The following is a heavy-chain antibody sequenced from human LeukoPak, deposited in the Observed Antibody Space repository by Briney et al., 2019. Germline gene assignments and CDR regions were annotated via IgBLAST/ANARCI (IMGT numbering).Heavy chain of an antibody. J-gene: IGHJ3*02. CDR2: FDPEDGET. CDR1: GYTLTELS. Sequence: ASVKVSCKVSGYTLTELSMHWVRQAPGKGLEWMGGFDPEDGETIYAQKFQGRVTITADESTSTAYMELSSLRSEGTAVCYCARDPEITTYEAFDIWGQGTMVTVSS. V-gene: IGHV1-24*01. D-gene: IGHD5-12*01. CDR3: ARDPEITTYEAFDI.